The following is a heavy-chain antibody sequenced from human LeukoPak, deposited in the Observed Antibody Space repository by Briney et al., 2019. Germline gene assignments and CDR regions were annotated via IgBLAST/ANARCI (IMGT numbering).Heavy chain of an antibody. D-gene: IGHD2-15*01. Sequence: GGSLRLSCAASGFTFSSYAMSWVRQAPGKGLEWVSAISGSGGSTYYADSVKGRFTISRDNSKNTLYLQMNSLRAEDTAVYYCAKDPRRQYCSRGSCYRWFDPWGQGTLVTVSS. J-gene: IGHJ5*02. CDR3: AKDPRRQYCSRGSCYRWFDP. CDR2: ISGSGGST. V-gene: IGHV3-23*01. CDR1: GFTFSSYA.